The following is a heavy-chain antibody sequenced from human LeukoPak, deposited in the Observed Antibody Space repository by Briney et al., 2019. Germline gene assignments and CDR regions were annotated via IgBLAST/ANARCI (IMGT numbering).Heavy chain of an antibody. CDR2: IYYSGST. D-gene: IGHD5-12*01. CDR3: ARSVRGDGYEGFDY. V-gene: IGHV4-59*01. J-gene: IGHJ4*02. Sequence: PSETLSLTCTVSGGSISSYYWSWIRQPPGKGLEWIGYIYYSGSTNYNPSLKSRVTISVDTSKNQFSLKLSSVTAADTAVYYCARSVRGDGYEGFDYWGRGTLVTVSS. CDR1: GGSISSYY.